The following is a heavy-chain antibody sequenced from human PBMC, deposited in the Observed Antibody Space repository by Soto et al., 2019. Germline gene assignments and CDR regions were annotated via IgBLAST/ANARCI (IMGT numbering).Heavy chain of an antibody. V-gene: IGHV4-59*01. D-gene: IGHD5-12*01. CDR3: GGGEMATITV. CDR1: GGSISSYY. J-gene: IGHJ4*02. CDR2: IYYSGST. Sequence: SETLSLTCTVSGGSISSYYWSWIRQPPGKGLEWIGYIYYSGSTNYNPSLKSRVTISVDTSKNQFSLKLSSVTAADTVVYYCGGGEMATITVWGQGTLVTVSS.